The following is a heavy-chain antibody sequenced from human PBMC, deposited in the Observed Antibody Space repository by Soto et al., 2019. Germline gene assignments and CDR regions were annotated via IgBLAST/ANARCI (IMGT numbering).Heavy chain of an antibody. J-gene: IGHJ6*02. V-gene: IGHV4-59*01. CDR2: IYYSGST. D-gene: IGHD3-22*01. CDR1: GGSISSYY. CDR3: AREGGSVDYYDSSGYHYYYYGMDV. Sequence: SETLSLTCTVSGGSISSYYWSWIRQPPGKGLEWIGYIYYSGSTNYNPSLKSRVTISVDTSKNQFSLKLSSVTAADTAVYYCAREGGSVDYYDSSGYHYYYYGMDVWGQGTTVTVSS.